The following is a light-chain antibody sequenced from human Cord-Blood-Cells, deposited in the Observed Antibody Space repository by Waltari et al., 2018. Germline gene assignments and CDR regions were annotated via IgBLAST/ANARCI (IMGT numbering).Light chain of an antibody. J-gene: IGLJ1*01. V-gene: IGLV1-47*01. CDR3: AAWDDSLSGLYV. CDR2: RNK. Sequence: QSVLTQPPSASGTPGQRVTISCSGSSSNIGSNYVYWYQQLPGTAPKLLIYRNKPRPSGVPDRFSGSKSGTSASLAISGLRSEDEADYYCAAWDDSLSGLYVFGTGTKVTVL. CDR1: SSNIGSNY.